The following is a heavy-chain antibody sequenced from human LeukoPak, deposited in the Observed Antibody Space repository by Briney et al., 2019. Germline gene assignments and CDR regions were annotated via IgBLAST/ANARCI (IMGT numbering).Heavy chain of an antibody. V-gene: IGHV3-30-3*01. CDR1: GFTFSSYA. CDR3: AKDLRYYYGSGSYYYYGMDV. Sequence: GGSLRLSCAAPGFTFSSYAMHWVRQAPGKGLEWVAVISYDGSNKYYADSVKGRFTISRDNSKNTLYLQMNSLRAEDTAVYYCAKDLRYYYGSGSYYYYGMDVWGQGTTVTVSS. CDR2: ISYDGSNK. D-gene: IGHD3-10*01. J-gene: IGHJ6*02.